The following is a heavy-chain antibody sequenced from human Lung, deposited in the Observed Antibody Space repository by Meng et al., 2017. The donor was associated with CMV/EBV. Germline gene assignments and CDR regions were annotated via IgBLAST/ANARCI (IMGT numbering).Heavy chain of an antibody. D-gene: IGHD3-10*01. CDR1: GFTFSDCD. V-gene: IGHV3-23*01. CDR3: ASLVVGFGESQDY. Sequence: VYGFTFSDCDMSWVRQAPGKGLECVSSISGRGDRTHYADSVKGRFTISRDNSKNTLYLRMDRLRAEDTAIYFCASLVVGFGESQDYWGQGTLVTVSS. CDR2: ISGRGDRT. J-gene: IGHJ4*02.